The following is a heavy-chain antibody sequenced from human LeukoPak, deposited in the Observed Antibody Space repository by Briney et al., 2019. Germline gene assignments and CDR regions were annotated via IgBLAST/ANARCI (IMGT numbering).Heavy chain of an antibody. J-gene: IGHJ5*02. V-gene: IGHV3-11*01. CDR2: ISSSSNNI. CDR3: ARAAGWFDP. CDR1: GFTFSDYY. Sequence: GGSLRLSCAASGFTFSDYYMTWIRQAPGKGLEWVSYISSSSNNIHYANSVRGRFTISRDNAKNSVYLQMNSLRAKDTAIYYCARAAGWFDPWGQGTLVTASS.